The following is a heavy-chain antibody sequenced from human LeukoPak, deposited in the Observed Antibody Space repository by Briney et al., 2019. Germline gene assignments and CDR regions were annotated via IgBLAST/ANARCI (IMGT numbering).Heavy chain of an antibody. Sequence: ASVKVSCKASVYTFTSYYVQWVRQAPGQGLEWMGIINPNDGTASYAQKFQGRVTMTRDTSTSTVYMELSSLRSEDTAVYYCARAQYNDRGPDYWGQGTLVTVSS. CDR1: VYTFTSYY. V-gene: IGHV1-46*01. J-gene: IGHJ4*02. CDR2: INPNDGTA. D-gene: IGHD3-22*01. CDR3: ARAQYNDRGPDY.